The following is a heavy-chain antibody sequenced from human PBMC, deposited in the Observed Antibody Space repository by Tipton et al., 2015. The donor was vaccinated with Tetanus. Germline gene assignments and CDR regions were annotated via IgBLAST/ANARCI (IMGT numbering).Heavy chain of an antibody. CDR2: IYHTGST. Sequence: TLSLTCAVSGGLLSTGGYSWGWIRQPPGQGLEWIGYIYHTGSTYYNPSLRGRVTISTVGSKNHVSLRLTSVTAADTGVYHCARVKVSVYGPQVDYSLDSWGQGTLVTVSS. D-gene: IGHD2/OR15-2a*01. V-gene: IGHV4-30-2*01. CDR1: GGLLSTGGYS. CDR3: ARVKVSVYGPQVDYSLDS. J-gene: IGHJ4*02.